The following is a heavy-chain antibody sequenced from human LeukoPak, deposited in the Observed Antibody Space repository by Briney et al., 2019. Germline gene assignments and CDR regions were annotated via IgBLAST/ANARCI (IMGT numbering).Heavy chain of an antibody. Sequence: ASVKVSCKASGGTFSSYAISWVRQAPGQGLEWMGRIIPILGIANYAQKFQGRVTITADESTSTAYMELSSLRSEDTAVYYCARRSPGRREGGYIWGQGTMVTVSS. J-gene: IGHJ3*02. CDR3: ARRSPGRREGGYI. V-gene: IGHV1-69*04. CDR2: IIPILGIA. D-gene: IGHD1-26*01. CDR1: GGTFSSYA.